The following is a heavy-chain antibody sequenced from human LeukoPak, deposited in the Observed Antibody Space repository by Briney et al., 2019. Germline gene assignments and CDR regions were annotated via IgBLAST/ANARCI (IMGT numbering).Heavy chain of an antibody. CDR3: ASSSRILVASLVDY. CDR1: GFYFEDYA. J-gene: IGHJ4*02. D-gene: IGHD6-6*01. V-gene: IGHV3-23*01. CDR2: ISGSAITT. Sequence: PGGSLRLSCAASGFYFEDYAMSWVRQPPGQGLEWVSTISGSAITTFYADAVKGRFTISRDNSQNTLFLQMNSLRAYDTAVYHCASSSRILVASLVDYWGQGIQVTVSS.